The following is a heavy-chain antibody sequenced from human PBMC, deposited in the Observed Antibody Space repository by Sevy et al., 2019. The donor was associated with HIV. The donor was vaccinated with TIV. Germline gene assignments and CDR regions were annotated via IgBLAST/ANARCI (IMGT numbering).Heavy chain of an antibody. V-gene: IGHV3-13*01. J-gene: IGHJ5*02. CDR2: IGTAGDT. Sequence: GSLRLSCAASGFTFSSYDMHWVRQATGKGLEWVSAIGTAGDTYYPGSVKGRFTISRENAKNSLYLQMNSLRAGDTAVYYCARAPLWGPFDPWGQGTLVTVSS. CDR3: ARAPLWGPFDP. D-gene: IGHD7-27*01. CDR1: GFTFSSYD.